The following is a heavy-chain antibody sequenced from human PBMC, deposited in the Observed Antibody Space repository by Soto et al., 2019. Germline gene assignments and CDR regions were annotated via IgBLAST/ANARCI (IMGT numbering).Heavy chain of an antibody. D-gene: IGHD5-18*01. Sequence: ASVKVSCKASGGTFSSYAISWVRQAPGQGLEWMGGIIPILGIANYAQKFQGRVTITADKSTSTAYMELSSLRSEDTAVYYCARDRGYSYGLDYYYYGMDVWGQGTTVTVSS. CDR3: ARDRGYSYGLDYYYYGMDV. CDR2: IIPILGIA. CDR1: GGTFSSYA. V-gene: IGHV1-69*10. J-gene: IGHJ6*02.